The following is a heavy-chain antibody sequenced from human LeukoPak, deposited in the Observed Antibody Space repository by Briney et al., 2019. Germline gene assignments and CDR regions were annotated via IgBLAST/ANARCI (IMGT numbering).Heavy chain of an antibody. Sequence: ASVKVSCKASGYTFTGYYMHWVRQAPGQGLEWMGWINPNSGGTNYAQKFQGRVTMTRDTSISTAYMELSRLRSDGTAVYYCARNPTGIAARPSYYYYMDVWGKGTTVTVSS. CDR1: GYTFTGYY. CDR3: ARNPTGIAARPSYYYYMDV. J-gene: IGHJ6*03. CDR2: INPNSGGT. D-gene: IGHD6-6*01. V-gene: IGHV1-2*02.